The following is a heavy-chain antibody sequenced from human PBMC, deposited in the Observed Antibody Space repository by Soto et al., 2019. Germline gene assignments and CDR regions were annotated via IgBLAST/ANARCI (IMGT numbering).Heavy chain of an antibody. Sequence: PSETLSLTCTVSGGSISRYYWSWIRQPPGKGLEWIGYIYYSGSTNYNPSLKSRVTISVDTSKNQFSLKLSSVTAADTAVSYCAILGSCCGGGCHFSCIYCM. J-gene: IGHJ6*01. V-gene: IGHV4-59*01. CDR3: AILGSCCGGGCHFSCIYCM. CDR2: IYYSGST. CDR1: GGSISRYY. D-gene: IGHD2-15*01.